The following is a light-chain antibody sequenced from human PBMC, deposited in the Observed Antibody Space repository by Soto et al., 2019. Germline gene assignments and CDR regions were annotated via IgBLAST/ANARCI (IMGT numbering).Light chain of an antibody. J-gene: IGKJ4*01. CDR2: GAS. CDR1: QGISNW. Sequence: DIQMTQSPSSVSASVGDRVTITCRASQGISNWLAWYQQQPGKAPKLLIYGASSLQSGFPSRFGGGGCGTHFTLIISSLQPEDFATYYCQQTNTFLPLTFGGGTKVEI. V-gene: IGKV1-12*01. CDR3: QQTNTFLPLT.